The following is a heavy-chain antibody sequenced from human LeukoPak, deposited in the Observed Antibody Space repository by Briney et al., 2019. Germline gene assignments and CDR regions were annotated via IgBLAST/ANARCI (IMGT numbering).Heavy chain of an antibody. CDR3: ARDISDYDYVWGSYRYTVRGAFDI. CDR1: GFTFSDYY. V-gene: IGHV3-11*01. CDR2: ISSSGSTI. Sequence: GGPLRLSCAASGFTFSDYYMSWIRQAPGKGLEWVSYISSSGSTIYYADSVKGRFTISRDNAKNSLYLQMNSLRAEDTAVYYCARDISDYDYVWGSYRYTVRGAFDIWGQGTMVTVSS. J-gene: IGHJ3*02. D-gene: IGHD3-16*02.